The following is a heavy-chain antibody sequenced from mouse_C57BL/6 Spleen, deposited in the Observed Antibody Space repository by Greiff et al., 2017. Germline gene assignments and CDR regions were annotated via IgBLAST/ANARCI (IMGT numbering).Heavy chain of an antibody. CDR3: TREGDDGYYGFAY. CDR1: GYTFTSYW. J-gene: IGHJ3*01. D-gene: IGHD2-3*01. V-gene: IGHV1-5*01. CDR2: IYPGNSDT. Sequence: VQLQQSGTVLARPGASVKMSCKTSGYTFTSYWMHWVKRRPGQGLEWIGAIYPGNSDTSYNQKFKGKAKLTAVTSASTAYMELSSLTNEDSAVYYCTREGDDGYYGFAYWGQGTLVTVSA.